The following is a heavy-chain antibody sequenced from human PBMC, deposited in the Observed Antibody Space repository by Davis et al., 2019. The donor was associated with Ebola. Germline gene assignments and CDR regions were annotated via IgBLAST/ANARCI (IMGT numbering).Heavy chain of an antibody. Sequence: GGSLRLSCAASGFTFSSYGMHWVRQAPGKGLEWVAVIWYDGSNKYYADSVKGRFTISRDNSKNTLYLQMNSLRDEDTAMYYCARGYSYGNYYYYGMDVWGQGTTVTVSS. CDR1: GFTFSSYG. CDR3: ARGYSYGNYYYYGMDV. J-gene: IGHJ6*02. V-gene: IGHV3-33*08. CDR2: IWYDGSNK. D-gene: IGHD5-18*01.